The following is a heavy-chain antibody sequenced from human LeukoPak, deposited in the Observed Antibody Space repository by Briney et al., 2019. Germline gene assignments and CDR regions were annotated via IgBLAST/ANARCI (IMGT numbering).Heavy chain of an antibody. J-gene: IGHJ5*02. Sequence: GGSLRLSCAAAGFTFSSYWMHWVRHAPGKGLVWVSRINSDGSSTSYADSVKGRFTISRDNAKNTLYLQMNSLRAEDTAVYYCARDLLVVVPAESWFDPWGQGTLVTVSS. CDR2: INSDGSST. CDR1: GFTFSSYW. D-gene: IGHD2-2*01. CDR3: ARDLLVVVPAESWFDP. V-gene: IGHV3-74*01.